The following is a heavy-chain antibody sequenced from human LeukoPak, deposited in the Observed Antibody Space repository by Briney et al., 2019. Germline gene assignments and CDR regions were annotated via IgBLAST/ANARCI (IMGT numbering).Heavy chain of an antibody. V-gene: IGHV1-2*02. CDR2: INPNSGGT. Sequence: ASAKVSCKASGYTFNGYYIHWVRQAPGQGLEWMGWINPNSGGTNYVQRFQGRVTMTRDTSISTAYMELSRLRSDDTAVYYCARRGSPGGFDIWGQGTRVTVSS. CDR3: ARRGSPGGFDI. CDR1: GYTFNGYY. D-gene: IGHD1-26*01. J-gene: IGHJ3*02.